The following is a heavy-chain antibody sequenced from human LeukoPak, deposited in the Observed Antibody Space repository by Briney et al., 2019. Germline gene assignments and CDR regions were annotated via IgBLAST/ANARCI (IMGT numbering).Heavy chain of an antibody. Sequence: ASVKVSCKASGYTFTNYGFIWVRQAPGQGLEWLGWISAYTGNTDYAQKLQGRVILTTEASTTTAYMDLRSLRSDDTALYFCARSAVTGTTYYFDYWGQGTLVTVSS. CDR2: ISAYTGNT. D-gene: IGHD1-7*01. J-gene: IGHJ4*02. V-gene: IGHV1-18*01. CDR3: ARSAVTGTTYYFDY. CDR1: GYTFTNYG.